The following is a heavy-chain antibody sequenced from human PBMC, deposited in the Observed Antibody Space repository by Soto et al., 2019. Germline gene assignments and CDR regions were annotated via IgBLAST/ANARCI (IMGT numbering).Heavy chain of an antibody. CDR3: ARDRGYYYGMDG. D-gene: IGHD3-10*01. J-gene: IGHJ6*02. CDR2: IFGDGTT. Sequence: GGSQRLSCAASGFTVSDNHMSWVRQGLGKELEWVSVIFGDGTTYYADSVKGRFTISRDDSNNTLYLQVNSLRVEDTAVYYCARDRGYYYGMDGWGQGSTVTVS. CDR1: GFTVSDNH. V-gene: IGHV3-66*01.